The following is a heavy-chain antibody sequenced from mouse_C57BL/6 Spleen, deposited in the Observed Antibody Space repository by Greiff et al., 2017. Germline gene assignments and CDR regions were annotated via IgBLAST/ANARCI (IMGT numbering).Heavy chain of an antibody. J-gene: IGHJ4*01. CDR1: GFSLTSYG. V-gene: IGHV2-5*01. D-gene: IGHD4-1*01. Sequence: VQLVESGPGLVQPSQSLSITCTVSGFSLTSYGVHWVRQSPGKGLEWLGVIWRGGSTDYNAAFMSRLSITKDNSKSQVFFKMNSLQADDTAIYYCAKSGTLYYYAMDYWGQGTSVTVSS. CDR2: IWRGGST. CDR3: AKSGTLYYYAMDY.